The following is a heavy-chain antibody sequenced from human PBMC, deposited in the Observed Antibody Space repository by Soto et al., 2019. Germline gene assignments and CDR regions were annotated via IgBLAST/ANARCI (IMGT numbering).Heavy chain of an antibody. D-gene: IGHD4-17*01. J-gene: IGHJ6*02. CDR3: ASNKVTTYPKGVAYYYYGMDV. CDR1: GRTFSSYA. Sequence: QVQLVHAGAEVKNPGSSVKVSCKASGRTFSSYAISWVRQAPGQGLECMGGIIPIFGTANYAQKFQGRVTITADESTSKDYMELSSLRLEDTAVYYCASNKVTTYPKGVAYYYYGMDVWGQGTTVTVSS. CDR2: IIPIFGTA. V-gene: IGHV1-69*01.